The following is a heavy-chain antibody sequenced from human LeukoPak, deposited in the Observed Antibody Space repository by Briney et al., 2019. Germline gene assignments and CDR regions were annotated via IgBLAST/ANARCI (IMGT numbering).Heavy chain of an antibody. CDR3: ARVAVAGTIYYYYMDV. D-gene: IGHD6-19*01. J-gene: IGHJ6*03. Sequence: KPSETLSLTCTVSGGSISSGGYYWSWIRQPPGKGLEWIGYIYHSGSTYYSPSLKSRVTISVDRSKNQFSLKLSSVTAADTAVYYCARVAVAGTIYYYYMDVWGKGTTVTVSS. CDR2: IYHSGST. V-gene: IGHV4-30-2*01. CDR1: GGSISSGGYY.